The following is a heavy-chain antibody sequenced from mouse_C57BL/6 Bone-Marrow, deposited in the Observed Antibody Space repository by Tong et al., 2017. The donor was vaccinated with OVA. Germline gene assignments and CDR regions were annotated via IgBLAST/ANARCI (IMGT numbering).Heavy chain of an antibody. V-gene: IGHV14-4*02. J-gene: IGHJ3*01. CDR1: GFNIKDYY. D-gene: IGHD6-1*01. CDR2: IDPENGDT. CDR3: NACSGGFAY. Sequence: EVQLQQSGAELVRSGASVKLSCTASGFNIKDYYMHWVKQRPEQGLEWIGWIDPENGDTEYAPKFQGKATMTADTSSNTAYLQLSSLTSEDTAVYYGNACSGGFAYWGQGTLVTVSA.